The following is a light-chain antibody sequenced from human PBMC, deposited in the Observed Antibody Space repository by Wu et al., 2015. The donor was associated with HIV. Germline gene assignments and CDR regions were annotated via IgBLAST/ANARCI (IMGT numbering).Light chain of an antibody. CDR1: QSVSSSY. CDR3: QLSGNSPRYS. V-gene: IGKV3-20*01. Sequence: EIVLTQSPGTLSLSPGERATLSCRASQSVSSSYLAWYQQKPGQAPRLLIYGGSIRAPGIAERFRGGVSGTEFTLTINRLEPEDFALYYCQLSGNSPRYSFGQGTNLEMK. CDR2: GGS. J-gene: IGKJ2*03.